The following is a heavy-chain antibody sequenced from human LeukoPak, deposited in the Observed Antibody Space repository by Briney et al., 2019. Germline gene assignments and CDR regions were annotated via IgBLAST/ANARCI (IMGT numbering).Heavy chain of an antibody. V-gene: IGHV3-33*01. Sequence: GGSLRLSCAASGFPFSSYGMHWVRQAPGKGLEWVALIWYDGSNLYYADSVKGRFTISKDSSKNTLYLHMNSLRAEDKAVYYCARDKNYYGSGSPSLDAFDIWGQGTMVTVSS. D-gene: IGHD3-10*01. CDR1: GFPFSSYG. CDR3: ARDKNYYGSGSPSLDAFDI. CDR2: IWYDGSNL. J-gene: IGHJ3*02.